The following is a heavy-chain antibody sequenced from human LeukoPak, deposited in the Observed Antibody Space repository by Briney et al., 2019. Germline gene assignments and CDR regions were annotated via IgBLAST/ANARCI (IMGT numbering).Heavy chain of an antibody. CDR2: INPNSGGT. D-gene: IGHD3-22*01. CDR1: GYTFTGYY. V-gene: IGHV1-2*02. CDR3: ARDNHLGKYYDSSGMTI. J-gene: IGHJ4*02. Sequence: ASVKVSCKASGYTFTGYYMHWVRQAPGQGLEWMGWINPNSGGTNYAQKFQGRVTMTRDTSTSTAYMELSRLRSDDTAVYYCARDNHLGKYYDSSGMTIWGQGTLVTVSS.